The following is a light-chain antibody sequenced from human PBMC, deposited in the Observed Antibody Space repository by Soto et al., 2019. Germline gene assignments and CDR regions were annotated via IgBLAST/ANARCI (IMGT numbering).Light chain of an antibody. CDR2: VNSDDSH. V-gene: IGLV4-69*01. CDR1: SGHSNYA. Sequence: QSALTQAPSASASLGASVKLTCTLSSGHSNYAIAWHQQQPEKGPRYLMRVNSDDSHSKGDGIPDRFSGSNSGAERYLTISSLQSEDEADYYCQTWNTGVVVFGGGTKLTVL. J-gene: IGLJ3*02. CDR3: QTWNTGVVV.